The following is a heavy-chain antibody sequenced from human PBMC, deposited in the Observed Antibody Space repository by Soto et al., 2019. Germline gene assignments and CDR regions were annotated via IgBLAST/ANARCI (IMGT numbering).Heavy chain of an antibody. CDR1: GYTFTDYW. Sequence: PGESLKISCKGSGYTFTDYWIGWVRQLPGKGLEWMGIIYPGDSDTRYSPSFQGHVTITVDKSTSTAYLQWNTLKASDTAMYYCERTISNSRYYYYAMDVWGQGTTVTVSS. D-gene: IGHD4-4*01. V-gene: IGHV5-51*01. J-gene: IGHJ6*02. CDR3: ERTISNSRYYYYAMDV. CDR2: IYPGDSDT.